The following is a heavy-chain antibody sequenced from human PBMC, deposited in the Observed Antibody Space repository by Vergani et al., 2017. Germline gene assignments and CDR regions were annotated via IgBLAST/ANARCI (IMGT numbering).Heavy chain of an antibody. Sequence: EVQLLESGGGLVQPGGSLRLSCAASGFTFSSYAMSWVRQAPGKGLEWVSAISGSGGSTYYADSVKGRFTISRDNSKTTLYLQMNSLRAEDTAVYYCAKASGYDPLGMDVWGQGTTVTVSS. J-gene: IGHJ6*02. CDR2: ISGSGGST. V-gene: IGHV3-23*01. D-gene: IGHD5-12*01. CDR3: AKASGYDPLGMDV. CDR1: GFTFSSYA.